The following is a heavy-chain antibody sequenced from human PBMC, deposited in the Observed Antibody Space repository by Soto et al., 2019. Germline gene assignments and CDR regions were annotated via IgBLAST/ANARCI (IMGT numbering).Heavy chain of an antibody. Sequence: EVQLVESGGELVQPGGSLRLSCVGAEFTLSTYWMHWVRQAPGRGLVWVSHINEDGTRTVYADSVKGRFTISRDDATNTLYLQLNSLRAEDTAVYYCAREDSNLDAFDVWGQGTMVTVSS. CDR3: AREDSNLDAFDV. J-gene: IGHJ3*01. CDR1: EFTLSTYW. D-gene: IGHD4-4*01. CDR2: INEDGTRT. V-gene: IGHV3-74*01.